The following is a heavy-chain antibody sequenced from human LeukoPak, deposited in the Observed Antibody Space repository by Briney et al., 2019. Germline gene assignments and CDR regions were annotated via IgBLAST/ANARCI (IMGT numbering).Heavy chain of an antibody. J-gene: IGHJ5*02. CDR2: ISYTGST. CDR3: ARNYYDFWSGYYGPWFDP. CDR1: RGSLSDYF. V-gene: IGHV4-59*08. D-gene: IGHD3-3*01. Sequence: SETLSLTCTVSRGSLSDYFWTWMRQPPGKGLEWIGHISYTGSTNYNPSLKSRVTISVDTSKNQFSLNLSSVTAADTAVYYCARNYYDFWSGYYGPWFDPWGQGTLVTVSS.